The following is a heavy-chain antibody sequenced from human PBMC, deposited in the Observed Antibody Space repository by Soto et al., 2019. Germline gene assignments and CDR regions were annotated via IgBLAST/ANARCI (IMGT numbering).Heavy chain of an antibody. D-gene: IGHD3-22*01. V-gene: IGHV4-59*12. J-gene: IGHJ5*02. CDR2: VYNSGST. CDR3: GRPRSPDVVVIPPYNWFDP. Sequence: AETLSLTCTVSGGSISGNYWTWIRRPPGKGLEGIGYVYNSGSTNYNTSLKRRVTISEDTSKRQFSLKVHPIPAAHTAVYYCGRPRSPDVVVIPPYNWFDPWGQGTLVTLSS. CDR1: GGSISGNY.